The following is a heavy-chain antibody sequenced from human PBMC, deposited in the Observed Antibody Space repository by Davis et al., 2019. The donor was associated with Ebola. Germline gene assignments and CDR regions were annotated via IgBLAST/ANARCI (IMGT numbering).Heavy chain of an antibody. CDR3: VGEDYNDGTCCSFDY. CDR2: VIVASGDT. J-gene: IGHJ4*02. CDR1: GFRFLNSA. D-gene: IGHD2-15*01. V-gene: IGHV1-58*01. Sequence: SVKVSCKTSGFRFLNSAVQWVRQAPGEGLEWMGWVIVASGDTKYAQNLQGRLTIYTDTSTGTVYMELNSLTTEDTAIYYCVGEDYNDGTCCSFDYWGQGTLVTVSS.